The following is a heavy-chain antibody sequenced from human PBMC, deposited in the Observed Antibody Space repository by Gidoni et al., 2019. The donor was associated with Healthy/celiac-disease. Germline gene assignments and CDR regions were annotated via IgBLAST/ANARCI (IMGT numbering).Heavy chain of an antibody. CDR2: IYHSGST. CDR1: GYSISSGYY. J-gene: IGHJ4*02. Sequence: QVQLQESGPGLVKPSETLSLTCAVSGYSISSGYYWGWIRQPPGKGLEWIGSIYHSGSTYYNPSLKSRVTISVDTSKNQFSLKLSSVTAADTAVYYCARVGDYYDKGGVDYWGQGTLVTVSS. CDR3: ARVGDYYDKGGVDY. D-gene: IGHD3-22*01. V-gene: IGHV4-38-2*01.